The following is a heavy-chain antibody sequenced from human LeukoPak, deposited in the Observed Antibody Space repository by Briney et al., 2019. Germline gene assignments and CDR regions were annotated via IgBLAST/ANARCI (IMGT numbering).Heavy chain of an antibody. CDR2: INPNSGGT. Sequence: ASVKVSCKASGHSFTHHYLHWVRQPPRQALEWMGCINPNSGGTNYAQKFQGRVTMTRDTSISTAYMELSRLRSDVTAAYYCARGSHTNYGGHGTLVTVSS. CDR3: ARGSHTNY. J-gene: IGHJ4*01. CDR1: GHSFTHHY. V-gene: IGHV1-2*02.